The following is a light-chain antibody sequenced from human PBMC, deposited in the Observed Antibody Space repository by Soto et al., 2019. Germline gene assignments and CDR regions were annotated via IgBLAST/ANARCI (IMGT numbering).Light chain of an antibody. CDR3: SSYTSRSLYV. J-gene: IGLJ1*01. CDR2: EVS. V-gene: IGLV2-14*01. Sequence: QSALTQPASVSGSPGQSITISCTGTSSDVGGYNYVSWYQQHPGKAPKLMIYEVSNRPSGVSNRFSGSKSGNTASLTISGLQAEDEADYYCSSYTSRSLYVFATGTKVTVL. CDR1: SSDVGGYNY.